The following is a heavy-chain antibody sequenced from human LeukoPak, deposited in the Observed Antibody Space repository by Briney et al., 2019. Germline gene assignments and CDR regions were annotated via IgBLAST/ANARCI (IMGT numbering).Heavy chain of an antibody. CDR2: LNEDGSTA. CDR1: GFTFSLYW. Sequence: GGSLRLSCAASGFTFSLYWMHWVRQGHGKGLMWVSRLNEDGSTADYADSVKGRFTMSRDNAKGKVFLEMRGLTVEDPAIYFCVRERIYYSDLAYKERENFDPWGRGTLVTVSS. D-gene: IGHD1-26*01. V-gene: IGHV3-74*01. J-gene: IGHJ5*02. CDR3: VRERIYYSDLAYKERENFDP.